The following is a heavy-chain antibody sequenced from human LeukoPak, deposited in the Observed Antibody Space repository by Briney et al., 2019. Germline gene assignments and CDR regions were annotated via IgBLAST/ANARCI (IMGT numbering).Heavy chain of an antibody. J-gene: IGHJ4*02. CDR2: ISGSGGST. CDR1: GFTFSSYA. CDR3: AKSRSYYDILTGYYTGYYFDY. D-gene: IGHD3-9*01. V-gene: IGHV3-23*01. Sequence: PGGSLRLSCAASGFTFSSYAMSWVRQAPGKGLEWVSAISGSGGSTYYADSVKGRFTISRDNSKNTLYLQMNSLRAEDTAVYYCAKSRSYYDILTGYYTGYYFDYWGQGTLVTVSS.